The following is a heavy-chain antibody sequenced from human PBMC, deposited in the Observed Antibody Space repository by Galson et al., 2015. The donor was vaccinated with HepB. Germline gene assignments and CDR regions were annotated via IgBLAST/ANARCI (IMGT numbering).Heavy chain of an antibody. CDR2: IIPFYGTT. J-gene: IGHJ2*01. D-gene: IGHD4-17*01. CDR1: GHTFTTYS. Sequence: SVKVSCKASGHTFTTYSISWVRHAPGQGLEWMGGIIPFYGTTNYDQNFKGRVTITADESMSTAYIELSSLRSEDTAVYYCARGPTTVSIPFWYFDLWGRGTLVTVSS. V-gene: IGHV1-69*13. CDR3: ARGPTTVSIPFWYFDL.